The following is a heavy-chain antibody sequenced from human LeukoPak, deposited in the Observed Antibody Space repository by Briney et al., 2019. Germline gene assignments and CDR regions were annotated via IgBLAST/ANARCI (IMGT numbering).Heavy chain of an antibody. CDR2: MNPNSGNT. Sequence: ASVKVSCKASGYTFTSYDINWVRQATGQGLEWMGWMNPNSGNTGYAQKFQGRVTMTRNTSISTAYMELSSLRSEDTAVYYCARARPGYCSGGSCYRQNWFDPWGQGTLVTVSS. D-gene: IGHD2-15*01. CDR1: GYTFTSYD. J-gene: IGHJ5*02. V-gene: IGHV1-8*01. CDR3: ARARPGYCSGGSCYRQNWFDP.